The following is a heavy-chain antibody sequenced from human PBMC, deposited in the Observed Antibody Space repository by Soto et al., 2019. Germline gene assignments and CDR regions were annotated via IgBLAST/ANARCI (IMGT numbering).Heavy chain of an antibody. J-gene: IGHJ4*02. V-gene: IGHV1-8*01. CDR1: GYTFTSYE. CDR2: MNPNSGDT. D-gene: IGHD3-10*01. CDR3: ARGELLWFGELLR. Sequence: QVQLVQSGAEVKKPGASVKVSCKASGYTFTSYEINWVRQATGQGLEWMGWMNPNSGDTGYAQKFRXRFXMTRNTSISTAYMELSSLRSEDTAVYYCARGELLWFGELLRWGQGTLVTVSS.